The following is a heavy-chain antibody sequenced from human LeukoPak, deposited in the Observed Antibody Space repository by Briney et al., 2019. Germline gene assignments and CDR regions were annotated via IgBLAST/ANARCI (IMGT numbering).Heavy chain of an antibody. CDR2: INWNGGST. J-gene: IGHJ6*04. D-gene: IGHD3-10*02. CDR3: AELGITTIGGV. CDR1: GFTFDDYG. V-gene: IGHV3-20*04. Sequence: GGSLRLSCAASGFTFDDYGMSWVRQAPGKGLEWVSGINWNGGSTGYADSVKGRFTISRDNAKNSLYLQMNSLRAEDTAVYYCAELGITTIGGVWGKGTTVTISS.